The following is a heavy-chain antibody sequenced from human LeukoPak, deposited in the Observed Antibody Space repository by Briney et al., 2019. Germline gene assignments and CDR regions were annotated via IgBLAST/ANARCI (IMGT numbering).Heavy chain of an antibody. CDR2: IIPILGIA. CDR1: GGTFSSYA. J-gene: IGHJ4*02. Sequence: SVKVSCKASGGTFSSYAISWVRQAPGQGLEWMGRIIPILGIANYAQKFQGRVTITADKSTSTAYMELSSLRSEDTAVYYCAGGRHSGYQIVDYWGQGTLVTVSS. D-gene: IGHD5-12*01. V-gene: IGHV1-69*04. CDR3: AGGRHSGYQIVDY.